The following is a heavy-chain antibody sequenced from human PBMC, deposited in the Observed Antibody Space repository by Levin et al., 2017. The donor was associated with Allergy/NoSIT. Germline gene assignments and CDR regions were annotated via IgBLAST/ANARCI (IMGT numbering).Heavy chain of an antibody. CDR1: GYPFTSHY. CDR2: IDPPDGKT. CDR3: AKDPGDF. V-gene: IGHV1-46*01. Sequence: ASVKVSCKASGYPFTSHYVHWVRQAPGQGLEWMGVIDPPDGKTAYALNFQGRITITRDTSTSTVYLVLNSLRSDDTAVYYCAKDPGDFWGQGTLVTVSS. J-gene: IGHJ4*02.